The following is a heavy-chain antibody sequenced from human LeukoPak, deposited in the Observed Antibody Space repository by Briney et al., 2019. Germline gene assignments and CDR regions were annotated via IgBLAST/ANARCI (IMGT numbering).Heavy chain of an antibody. CDR3: AAPSGHDFGFAFDV. CDR2: IIIGSGNT. CDR1: GLTFINSA. V-gene: IGHV1-58*01. J-gene: IGHJ3*01. Sequence: SVKVSCKASGLTFINSALQWVRQPRGQRLEWMGFIIIGSGNTNYAQNFHDRVTITRDVSTNTAFMELTSLTSEDTAVYYCAAPSGHDFGFAFDVWGEGTLITVS. D-gene: IGHD4-17*01.